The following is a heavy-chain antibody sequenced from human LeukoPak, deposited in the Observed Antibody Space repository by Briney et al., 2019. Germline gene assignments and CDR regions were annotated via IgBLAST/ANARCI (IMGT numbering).Heavy chain of an antibody. D-gene: IGHD4-23*01. V-gene: IGHV3-9*03. Sequence: LGGSLRLSCAASGFTFDDYAMHWVRQAPGKGLECVSGISWNSGSIGYADSVKGRFTISGDNAKNSLYLQMNSLRAEDMALYYCAKGDYGGNSGGFDYWGQGTLVTVSS. CDR2: ISWNSGSI. J-gene: IGHJ4*02. CDR3: AKGDYGGNSGGFDY. CDR1: GFTFDDYA.